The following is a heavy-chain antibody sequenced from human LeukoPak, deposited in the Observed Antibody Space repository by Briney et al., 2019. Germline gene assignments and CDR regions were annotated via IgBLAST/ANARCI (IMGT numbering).Heavy chain of an antibody. CDR3: ARGSVRYSSGWYPGRYYYYYMDV. V-gene: IGHV4-59*01. J-gene: IGHJ6*03. CDR2: IYYSGST. D-gene: IGHD6-19*01. Sequence: SETLSLTCTVSGGSIRSYYWSWIRQPPGKGLEWIGYIYYSGSTNYNPSLKSRVTISVDTSKNQFSLKLSSVTAADTAVYYCARGSVRYSSGWYPGRYYYYYMDVWGKGTTVTVSS. CDR1: GGSIRSYY.